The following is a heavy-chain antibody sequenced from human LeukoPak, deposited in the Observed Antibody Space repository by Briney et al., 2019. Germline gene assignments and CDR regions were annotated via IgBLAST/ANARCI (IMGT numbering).Heavy chain of an antibody. CDR3: ASDSIVATTKALDY. D-gene: IGHD5-12*01. CDR1: GFSVSSNY. V-gene: IGHV3-21*01. Sequence: GGSLRLSCAASGFSVSSNYMSWVRQAPGKGLEWVSSISSSSSFKYYADSVRGRFTISRDNAKNSLYLQMNSLRAEDTAVYYCASDSIVATTKALDYWGQGTLVTVSS. J-gene: IGHJ4*02. CDR2: ISSSSSFK.